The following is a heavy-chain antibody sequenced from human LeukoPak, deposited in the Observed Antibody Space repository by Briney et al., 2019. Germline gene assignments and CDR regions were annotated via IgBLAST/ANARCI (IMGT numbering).Heavy chain of an antibody. CDR1: GGSFSGYY. CDR3: ARRKGLYYDSSGYYT. V-gene: IGHV4-34*01. CDR2: INHSGST. Sequence: SETLSLTCAVYGGSFSGYYWSWIRQPPGKGLEWIGEINHSGSTNYNPSLKSRVTISVDTSKNQFSLKLSSVTAADTAVYYCARRKGLYYDSSGYYTWGQGTLVTVSS. D-gene: IGHD3-22*01. J-gene: IGHJ5*02.